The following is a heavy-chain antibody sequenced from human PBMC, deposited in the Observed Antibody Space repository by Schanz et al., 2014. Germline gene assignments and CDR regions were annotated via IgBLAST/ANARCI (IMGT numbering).Heavy chain of an antibody. V-gene: IGHV3-30-3*01. CDR1: GFTLSSYA. D-gene: IGHD3-9*01. Sequence: QEQLVESGGGVVQPGRSLRLSCAAYGFTLSSYAMHWVRQAPGKGLEWVAVISYDGSNKYYADSVKGRFTISRDNSKNTLYLQMNSLRAEDTAVYYCAKQIHYDILTVTRNWGQGTLVTVSS. CDR2: ISYDGSNK. CDR3: AKQIHYDILTVTRN. J-gene: IGHJ4*02.